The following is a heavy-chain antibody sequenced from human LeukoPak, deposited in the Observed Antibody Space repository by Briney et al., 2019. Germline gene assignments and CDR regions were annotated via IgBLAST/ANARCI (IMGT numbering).Heavy chain of an antibody. D-gene: IGHD6-13*01. V-gene: IGHV1-8*01. CDR2: MNPNSGNT. CDR1: GYTFTSYD. J-gene: IGHJ6*03. CDR3: ARGGIAAAGTDYYYYMDV. Sequence: ASVKVSCKASGYTFTSYDINWARQATGQGLEWMGWMNPNSGNTGYAQKFQGRVTMTRNTSISTAYMELSSLRSEDTAVYYCARGGIAAAGTDYYYYMDVWGKGTTVTVSS.